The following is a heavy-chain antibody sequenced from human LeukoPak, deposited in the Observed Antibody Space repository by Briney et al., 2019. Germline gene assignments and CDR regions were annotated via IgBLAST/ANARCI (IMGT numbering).Heavy chain of an antibody. Sequence: GGSLRLSCAASGFTFSSYEMNWVRQAPGKGLEWVSYISSSGSTIYYADSVKGRFTISRDNAKNSLYLQMNSLRAEDTAVYYCARLLVSSYVFDYWGQGTLVTVSS. CDR2: ISSSGSTI. V-gene: IGHV3-48*03. CDR1: GFTFSSYE. CDR3: ARLLVSSYVFDY. D-gene: IGHD2-15*01. J-gene: IGHJ4*02.